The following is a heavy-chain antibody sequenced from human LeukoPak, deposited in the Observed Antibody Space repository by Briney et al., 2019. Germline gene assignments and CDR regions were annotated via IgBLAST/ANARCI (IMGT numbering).Heavy chain of an antibody. D-gene: IGHD3-10*01. J-gene: IGHJ4*02. CDR3: ARDPRLLWFGELLTLANYFDY. CDR2: INPSGGST. CDR1: GYTFTSYY. V-gene: IGHV1-46*01. Sequence: GASVKVSCKASGYTFTSYYMHWVRQAPGQGLEWMGIINPSGGSTSYAQKFQGRVTMTRDTSTSTVYMELSSLRSEDTAVYYCARDPRLLWFGELLTLANYFDYWGQGTLVTVSS.